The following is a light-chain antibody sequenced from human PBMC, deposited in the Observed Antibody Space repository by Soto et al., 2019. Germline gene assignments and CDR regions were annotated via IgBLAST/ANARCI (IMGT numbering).Light chain of an antibody. CDR2: DAS. Sequence: EIVLTQSPATLSLSPGERATLSCRASQSVSSYLAWYQQKPGQPPRLLIYDASDRAAGLPARFSGSGSGTDFTLTISSLEPEDFAVYYCQQRSNWPWTFGQGTKVDIK. CDR3: QQRSNWPWT. V-gene: IGKV3-11*01. J-gene: IGKJ1*01. CDR1: QSVSSY.